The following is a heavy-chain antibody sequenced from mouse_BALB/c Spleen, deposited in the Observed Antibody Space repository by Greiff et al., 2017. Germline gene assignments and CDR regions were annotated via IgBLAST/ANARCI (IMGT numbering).Heavy chain of an antibody. Sequence: EVHLVESGGGLVKPGGSLKLSCAASGFTFSSYTMSWVRQTPEKRLEWVATISSGGSYNYYPDSVKGRFTISRDNAKNTLYLQMSSLKSEDTAMYYCTREGGNFYYYAMDYWGQGTSVTVSS. CDR3: TREGGNFYYYAMDY. D-gene: IGHD2-1*01. CDR1: GFTFSSYT. J-gene: IGHJ4*01. CDR2: ISSGGSYN. V-gene: IGHV5-6-4*01.